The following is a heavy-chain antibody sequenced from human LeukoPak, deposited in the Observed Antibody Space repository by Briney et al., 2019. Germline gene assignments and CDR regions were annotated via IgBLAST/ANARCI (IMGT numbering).Heavy chain of an antibody. V-gene: IGHV4-61*02. D-gene: IGHD1-26*01. CDR1: GGSISSGGYY. CDR2: IYTSGTT. Sequence: PSETLSLTCIVSGGSISSGGYYWSWIRQPAGKGLEWIGRIYTSGTTNYNPSLKSRVTISADTSKNQFSLNLSSVTAADTAVYYCARARLLGNYFFDYWGQGTLVTVSS. J-gene: IGHJ4*02. CDR3: ARARLLGNYFFDY.